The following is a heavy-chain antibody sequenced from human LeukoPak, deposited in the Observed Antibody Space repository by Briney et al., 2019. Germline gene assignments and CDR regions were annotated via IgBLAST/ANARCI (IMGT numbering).Heavy chain of an antibody. CDR1: GFSFSSCS. CDR2: ISGDGNAK. D-gene: IGHD5/OR15-5a*01. CDR3: ARDYVYALQY. Sequence: GGSLRLSCAASGFSFSSCSINWVRQAPGKGLEWVSYISGDGNAKHYTDSVKGRFTISRDNAKNALYLQMNSLRAEDTAVYFCARDYVYALQYWGRGTLVTVSS. V-gene: IGHV3-48*01. J-gene: IGHJ4*02.